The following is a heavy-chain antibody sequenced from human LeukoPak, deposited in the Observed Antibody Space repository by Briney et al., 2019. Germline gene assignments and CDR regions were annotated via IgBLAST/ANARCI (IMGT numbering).Heavy chain of an antibody. CDR2: IYYSGST. CDR3: ARVGMTTVTSFDY. CDR1: GGSISSGDYY. J-gene: IGHJ4*02. D-gene: IGHD4-17*01. Sequence: SQTLSLTCTVSGGSISSGDYYWSWIRQPPGKGLEWIGYIYYSGSTYYNPSLKSRVTISADTSKNQFSLKLSSVTAADTAVYYCARVGMTTVTSFDYWGQGTLVTVSS. V-gene: IGHV4-30-4*01.